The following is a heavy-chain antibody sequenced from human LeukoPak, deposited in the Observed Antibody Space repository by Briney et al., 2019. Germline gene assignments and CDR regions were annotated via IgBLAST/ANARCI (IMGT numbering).Heavy chain of an antibody. CDR2: INPNSGGT. CDR3: ARRYRDYGGDY. D-gene: IGHD4-17*01. Sequence: ASVKVSCKASGYTFTDYYINWVRQAPAQGLEWMGWINPNSGGTNYAQNFQGRVTMTRDTSISTAYMELSRLRSDDTAVYYCARRYRDYGGDYWGQGTLVTVSS. CDR1: GYTFTDYY. J-gene: IGHJ4*02. V-gene: IGHV1-2*02.